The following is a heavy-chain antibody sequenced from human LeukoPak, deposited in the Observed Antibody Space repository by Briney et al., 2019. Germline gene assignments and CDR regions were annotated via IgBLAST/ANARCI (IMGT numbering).Heavy chain of an antibody. J-gene: IGHJ4*02. D-gene: IGHD1-14*01. CDR2: IYYSGNT. CDR1: GGSISSGGYY. CDR3: ASRRRRPHYFDY. V-gene: IGHV4-31*03. Sequence: SETLSLTRTVSGGSISSGGYYWSWIRQHPGKGLEWIGYIYYSGNTYYTPSLKSRVTISVDTSKNQLSLKLSSVTAADTAVYYCASRRRRPHYFDYWGQGTLVTVSS.